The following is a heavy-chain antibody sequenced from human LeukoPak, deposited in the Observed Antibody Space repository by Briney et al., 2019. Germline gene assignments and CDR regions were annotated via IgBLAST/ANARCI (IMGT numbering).Heavy chain of an antibody. V-gene: IGHV4-59*01. Sequence: SETLSLTCTVSGGSISSYYWSGIRQPPGKGLEWIGYIYYSGSTNYNPSLKSRVTISVDTSKNQFSLKLSSVTAADTVVYYCARVDPDSSSTLEVFDYWGQGTLVTVSS. CDR2: IYYSGST. J-gene: IGHJ4*02. CDR3: ARVDPDSSSTLEVFDY. CDR1: GGSISSYY. D-gene: IGHD6-6*01.